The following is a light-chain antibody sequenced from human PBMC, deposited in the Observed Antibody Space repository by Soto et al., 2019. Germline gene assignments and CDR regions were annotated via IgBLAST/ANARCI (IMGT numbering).Light chain of an antibody. V-gene: IGLV2-14*01. Sequence: QSALTQPASVSGSPGQSITISCTGTSSDVGAYNYVSWYQQHPGKAPKLIISEVNNRPSGVSNRFSGSKSGNTASLTISGLQAEDEADYYCSSYTSSSTVVFGGGTKLTVL. CDR2: EVN. CDR3: SSYTSSSTVV. J-gene: IGLJ2*01. CDR1: SSDVGAYNY.